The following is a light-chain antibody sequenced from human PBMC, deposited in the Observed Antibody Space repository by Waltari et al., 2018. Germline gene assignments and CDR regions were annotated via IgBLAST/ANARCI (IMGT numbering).Light chain of an antibody. CDR2: ASS. CDR1: QGISNS. Sequence: DIQMTQSPSSLSASVGDRVTITCRASQGISNSLAWYQQKPGKAPKLLLDASSTLESGVPSRFSGSGSGTDYTLTISSLQPEDFATYYCEQYFSTPPSTFCQGTKLEI. CDR3: EQYFSTPPST. J-gene: IGKJ2*01. V-gene: IGKV1-NL1*01.